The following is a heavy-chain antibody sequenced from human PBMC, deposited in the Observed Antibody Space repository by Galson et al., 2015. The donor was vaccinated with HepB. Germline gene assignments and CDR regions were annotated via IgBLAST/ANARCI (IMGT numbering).Heavy chain of an antibody. Sequence: CAASGFTFSSYSMNWVRQAPGKGLEWVSSISSSSSYIYYADSVKGRFTISRDNAKNSLYLQMNSLRAEDTAVYYCARGAGQQRNGWFYPWGQGTLVTVSS. CDR1: GFTFSSYS. CDR2: ISSSSSYI. D-gene: IGHD6-13*01. CDR3: ARGAGQQRNGWFYP. V-gene: IGHV3-21*01. J-gene: IGHJ5*02.